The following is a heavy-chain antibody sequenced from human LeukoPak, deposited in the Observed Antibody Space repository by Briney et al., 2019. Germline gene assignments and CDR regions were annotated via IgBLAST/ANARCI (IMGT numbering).Heavy chain of an antibody. D-gene: IGHD3-22*01. CDR1: CGSISSYY. CDR2: IYYSGST. J-gene: IGHJ4*02. Sequence: SETLSLTCTVSCGSISSYYWSWIRQPPGKGLEWIGYIYYSGSTNYNPSLKDRVTISVDTSKNQFSLKLSSVTAADTAVYYCASGVVITIFDYWGQGTLVTVSS. V-gene: IGHV4-59*01. CDR3: ASGVVITIFDY.